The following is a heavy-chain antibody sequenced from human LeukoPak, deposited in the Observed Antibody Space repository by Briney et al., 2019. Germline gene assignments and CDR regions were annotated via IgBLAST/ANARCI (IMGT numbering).Heavy chain of an antibody. Sequence: ASVKISCKASGYTFTSYYMHWVRQAPGQGLEWMGIINPSGGSTSYAQKFQGRVTMTRDTSTSTVYMELSSLRSEDTAVYYCARGRYCSSTSCSTRFDYWGQGTLVTVSS. D-gene: IGHD2-2*01. V-gene: IGHV1-46*03. CDR2: INPSGGST. CDR3: ARGRYCSSTSCSTRFDY. CDR1: GYTFTSYY. J-gene: IGHJ4*02.